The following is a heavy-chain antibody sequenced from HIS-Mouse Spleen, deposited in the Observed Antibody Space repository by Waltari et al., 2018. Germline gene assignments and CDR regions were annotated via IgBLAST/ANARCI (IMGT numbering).Heavy chain of an antibody. D-gene: IGHD1-26*01. CDR3: AKDRVRSGSYLRHFDY. CDR1: GFTFSSYA. V-gene: IGHV3-23*01. Sequence: EVQLLESGGGLVQPGGSLRLSCAASGFTFSSYAMSWVRQAPGKGLEWVSAISGSGGSTYYAGSVKGRFTISRDHSKNTLYLQMNSLRAEDTAVYYCAKDRVRSGSYLRHFDYWGQGTLVTVSS. J-gene: IGHJ4*02. CDR2: ISGSGGST.